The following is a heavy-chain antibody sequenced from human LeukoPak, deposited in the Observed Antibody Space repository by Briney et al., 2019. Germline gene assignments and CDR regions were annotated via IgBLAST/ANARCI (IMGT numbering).Heavy chain of an antibody. CDR2: IDTSGNT. CDR3: ARVSSSWYQDWYFDL. D-gene: IGHD6-13*01. V-gene: IGHV4-4*07. J-gene: IGHJ2*01. Sequence: PSETLSLSCTVSGGSISSYYWSWIRQPAGKGLEWIGRIDTSGNTNYKPSLKSRVTMSVDTSKNQFSLKLSSVTAADTAVYYCARVSSSWYQDWYFDLWGRGTLVTVSS. CDR1: GGSISSYY.